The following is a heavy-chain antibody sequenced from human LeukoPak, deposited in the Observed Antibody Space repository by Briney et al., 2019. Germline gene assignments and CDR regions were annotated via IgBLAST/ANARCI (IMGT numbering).Heavy chain of an antibody. D-gene: IGHD2-15*01. J-gene: IGHJ4*02. CDR2: INPNSGGT. Sequence: ASVKVSCKASGYTFTGYYMHWVRQAPGQGLEWMGWINPNSGGTNYAQMFQGRVTMTRDTSISTAYMELSRLRSDDTAVYYCARSKGGGIFEHYWGQGTLVTVSS. V-gene: IGHV1-2*02. CDR3: ARSKGGGIFEHY. CDR1: GYTFTGYY.